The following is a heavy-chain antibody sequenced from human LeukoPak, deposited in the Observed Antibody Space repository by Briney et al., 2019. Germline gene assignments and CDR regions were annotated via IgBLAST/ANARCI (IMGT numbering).Heavy chain of an antibody. Sequence: GGSLRLSCTATGFIFRSYAMTWVRQAPNKGLEWVPSISGGGGTTYYADSVKGRFTISRDNSKNTLYLQMNSLRADDTAVYYCARSPTAINGYFDPWGQGTLVTVSS. J-gene: IGHJ5*02. CDR3: ARSPTAINGYFDP. CDR2: ISGGGGTT. CDR1: GFIFRSYA. D-gene: IGHD2-2*01. V-gene: IGHV3-23*01.